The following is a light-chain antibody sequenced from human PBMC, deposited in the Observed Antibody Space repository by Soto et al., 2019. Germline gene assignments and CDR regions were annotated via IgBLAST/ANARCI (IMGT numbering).Light chain of an antibody. Sequence: ENVLTQSPVTLSLSPGERATLSCRASQSVTSNKVAWFQQKPGQAPRLLIRAASSRATGIPDRFSGSGSATDFTLTISRLEPDDFATYYCQHYNSYSWTFGQGTKVEIK. J-gene: IGKJ1*01. CDR2: AAS. CDR1: QSVTSNK. CDR3: QHYNSYSWT. V-gene: IGKV3-20*01.